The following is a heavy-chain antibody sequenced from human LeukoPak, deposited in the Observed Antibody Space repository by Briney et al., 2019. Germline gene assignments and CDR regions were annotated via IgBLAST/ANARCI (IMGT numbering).Heavy chain of an antibody. Sequence: GASVTVSFTASGGTFSSYAISWVRQAPGQGLEWMGGIIPIFGTANYAQKFQGRVTITADESTSTAYMELSSLRSEDTAVYYCATQGMDSGYHGEDYWGQGTLVTVSS. D-gene: IGHD5-12*01. CDR3: ATQGMDSGYHGEDY. V-gene: IGHV1-69*01. J-gene: IGHJ4*02. CDR1: GGTFSSYA. CDR2: IIPIFGTA.